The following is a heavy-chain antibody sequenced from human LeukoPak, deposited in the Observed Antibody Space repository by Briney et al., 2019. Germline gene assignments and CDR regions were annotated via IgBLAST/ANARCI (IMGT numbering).Heavy chain of an antibody. CDR1: GYTFTSYD. D-gene: IGHD5-12*01. V-gene: IGHV1-8*03. CDR2: MNPNSGST. CDR3: ARGRSTGYPYYFEY. J-gene: IGHJ4*02. Sequence: ASVKVSCKASGYTFTSYDINWVRQATGQGLEWMGWMNPNSGSTGYAQKFQGRVTITRNTSISTAYMELSGLGSEDAAVYYCARGRSTGYPYYFEYWGQGTLVTVSS.